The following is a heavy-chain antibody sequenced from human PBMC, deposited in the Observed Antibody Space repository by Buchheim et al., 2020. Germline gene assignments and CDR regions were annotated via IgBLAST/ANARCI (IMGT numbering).Heavy chain of an antibody. CDR2: ISSSSSTI. Sequence: EVQLVESGGGLVQPGGSLRLSCAAPGFTFSSYSMNWVRQAPGKGLEWVSYISSSSSTIYYADSVKGRFTISRDNAKNSLYLQMNSLRAEDTAVYYCARGLGYCSGGSCYSGYYYGMDVWGQGTT. CDR3: ARGLGYCSGGSCYSGYYYGMDV. J-gene: IGHJ6*02. D-gene: IGHD2-15*01. V-gene: IGHV3-48*01. CDR1: GFTFSSYS.